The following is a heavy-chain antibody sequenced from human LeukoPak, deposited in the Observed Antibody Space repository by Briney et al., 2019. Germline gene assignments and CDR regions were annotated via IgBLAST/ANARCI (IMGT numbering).Heavy chain of an antibody. D-gene: IGHD3-3*01. J-gene: IGHJ4*02. CDR3: TTESPGYYDFWSGYYRENFDY. CDR2: IKSKTDGGTT. CDR1: GFSFRNAW. V-gene: IGHV3-15*01. Sequence: GGSLRLSCAASGFSFRNAWMSWVRQAPGKGLEWVGRIKSKTDGGTTDYAAPVKGRFTISRDDSKNTLYLQMNSLKTEDTAVYYCTTESPGYYDFWSGYYRENFDYWGQGTLVTVSS.